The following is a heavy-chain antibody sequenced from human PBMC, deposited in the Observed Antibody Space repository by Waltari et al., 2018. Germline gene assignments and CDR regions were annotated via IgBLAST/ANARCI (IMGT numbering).Heavy chain of an antibody. CDR3: ARGHKYYDFWSGYYGAFDI. Sequence: QVQLQQWGAGLLKPSETLSLTCAVYGGSFSGYYWSWLRQPPGTGLEWIGEIKHSGSTNYNPSLKSRVTISVDTSKNQFSLKLSSVTAADTAVYYCARGHKYYDFWSGYYGAFDIWGQGTMVTVSS. CDR2: IKHSGST. J-gene: IGHJ3*02. D-gene: IGHD3-3*01. CDR1: GGSFSGYY. V-gene: IGHV4-34*01.